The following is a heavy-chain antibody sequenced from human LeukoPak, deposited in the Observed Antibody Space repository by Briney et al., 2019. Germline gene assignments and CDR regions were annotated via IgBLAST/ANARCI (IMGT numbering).Heavy chain of an antibody. CDR1: GGSISSSSYY. D-gene: IGHD5-24*01. J-gene: IGHJ4*02. CDR2: IYYSGST. CDR3: ARSPMATMGFDY. Sequence: SETLSLTCTVSGGSISSSSYYWGWIRQPPGKGLEWIGSIYYSGSTYYNPSLKSRVTISVDTSKNQFSLKLSSVTAADTAVYYCARSPMATMGFDYWGQGTLVTVSS. V-gene: IGHV4-39*01.